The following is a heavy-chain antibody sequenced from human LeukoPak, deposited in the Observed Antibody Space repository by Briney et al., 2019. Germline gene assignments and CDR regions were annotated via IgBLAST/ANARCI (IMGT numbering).Heavy chain of an antibody. CDR3: AKDSSGSDAFDI. CDR2: ISYDGSNK. V-gene: IGHV3-30*18. CDR1: GFSFSTYA. J-gene: IGHJ3*02. Sequence: PGGSLRLSCAASGFSFSTYAMDWVRQAPGKGLEWVAVISYDGSNKYYADSVKGRFTISRDNSKNTLYLQMNSLRAEDTAVYYCAKDSSGSDAFDIWGQGTMVTVSS. D-gene: IGHD1-26*01.